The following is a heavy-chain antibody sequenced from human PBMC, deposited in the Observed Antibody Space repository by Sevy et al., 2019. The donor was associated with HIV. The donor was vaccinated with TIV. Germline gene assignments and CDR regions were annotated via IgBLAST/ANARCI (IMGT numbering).Heavy chain of an antibody. CDR2: IKQDGSEK. V-gene: IGHV3-7*01. D-gene: IGHD3-9*01. CDR1: GFTFNSNW. J-gene: IGHJ5*01. Sequence: GGSLRLSCAASGFTFNSNWMNWVRQAPGKGLEWVANIKQDGSEKYYVDSVEGRFTISRDNAKNSLYLELNSLRAEDTAVYYCATGGYYKYNRLGSWGQGTLVTVSS. CDR3: ATGGYYKYNRLGS.